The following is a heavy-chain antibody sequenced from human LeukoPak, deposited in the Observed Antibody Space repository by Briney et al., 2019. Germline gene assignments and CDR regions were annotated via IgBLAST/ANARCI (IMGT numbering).Heavy chain of an antibody. V-gene: IGHV4-39*01. D-gene: IGHD3-16*01. CDR1: GGSISSSSYY. CDR2: IYYSGST. Sequence: SETLSLTGTVSGGSISSSSYYWGWIRQPPGKGLEWIGSIYYSGSTYYNPSLKSRVTISVDTSKNQFSLKLSSVTAADTAVYYCARHATMTTIGFDPWGQGTLVTVSS. CDR3: ARHATMTTIGFDP. J-gene: IGHJ5*02.